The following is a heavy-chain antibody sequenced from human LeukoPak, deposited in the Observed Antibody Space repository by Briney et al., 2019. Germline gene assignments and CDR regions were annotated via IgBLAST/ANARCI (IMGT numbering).Heavy chain of an antibody. V-gene: IGHV1-58*02. J-gene: IGHJ5*02. D-gene: IGHD2-21*02. CDR3: AADRRGYCDGDCFSA. CDR1: GFTFTSSA. Sequence: SVKVSCKASGFTFTSSAMQWVRQARGQRPEWIGWIVVGSGNTNYARKFQERVTITRDMSTSTAYMELSSLRSEDTAVYYCAADRRGYCDGDCFSAWGQGTLVTVSS. CDR2: IVVGSGNT.